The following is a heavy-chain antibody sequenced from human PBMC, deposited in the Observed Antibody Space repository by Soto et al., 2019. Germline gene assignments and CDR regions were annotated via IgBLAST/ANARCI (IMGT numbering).Heavy chain of an antibody. CDR1: GGSISSGDYY. CDR2: IYYSGST. J-gene: IGHJ5*01. Sequence: PSETLSLTCTVSGGSISSGDYYWSWIRQPPGKGLEWIGYIYYSGSTYYNPSLKSRVTISVDTSKNQFSLKLSSVTAADTAVYYCTRIRNDLWSGYYTGHFDSWGQGTLVTVSS. D-gene: IGHD3-3*01. CDR3: TRIRNDLWSGYYTGHFDS. V-gene: IGHV4-30-4*01.